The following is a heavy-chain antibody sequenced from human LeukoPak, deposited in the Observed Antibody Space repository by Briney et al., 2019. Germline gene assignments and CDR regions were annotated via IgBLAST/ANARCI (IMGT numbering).Heavy chain of an antibody. CDR1: GGTFSSYA. D-gene: IGHD3-10*01. CDR3: ATSSGTSKPLDY. J-gene: IGHJ4*02. Sequence: GASVKVSCKAPGGTFSSYAISWVRQAPGQGLEWMGRIIRILGIASYAQKFQGRVTITADISTSTAYMELSSLRSEDTAVYYCATSSGTSKPLDYWGQGTLVTVSS. CDR2: IIRILGIA. V-gene: IGHV1-69*04.